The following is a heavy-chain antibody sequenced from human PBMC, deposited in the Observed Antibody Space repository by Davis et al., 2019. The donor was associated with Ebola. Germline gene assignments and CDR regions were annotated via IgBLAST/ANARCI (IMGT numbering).Heavy chain of an antibody. J-gene: IGHJ4*02. CDR3: AKALVGTTDIFDY. D-gene: IGHD1-26*01. CDR2: ISAGGGST. V-gene: IGHV3-23*01. CDR1: GFTFSTYG. Sequence: GESLKISCAASGFTFSTYGMTWVRQAPGKGLEWVSSISAGGGSTHYADSVKGRFTISRDSSRNTLDLQMNSLRAEDSAVYYCAKALVGTTDIFDYWGQGTLVTVSS.